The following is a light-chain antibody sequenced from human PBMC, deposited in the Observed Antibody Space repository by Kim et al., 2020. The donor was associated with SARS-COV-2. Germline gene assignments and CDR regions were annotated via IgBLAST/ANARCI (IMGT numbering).Light chain of an antibody. Sequence: QMTQSPSSLAASVGDRVTIACRASQSISTYLNWYQQKPGKAPKLLIYAASTLQSGVPSRFSGSGSGTDFTLTISSLQPEDFATYYCQQSHTTPLLTFGGGTKVDIK. CDR3: QQSHTTPLLT. V-gene: IGKV1-39*01. CDR1: QSISTY. CDR2: AAS. J-gene: IGKJ4*01.